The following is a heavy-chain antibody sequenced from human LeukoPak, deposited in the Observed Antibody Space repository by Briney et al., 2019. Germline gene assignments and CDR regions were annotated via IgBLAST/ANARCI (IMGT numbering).Heavy chain of an antibody. J-gene: IGHJ4*02. Sequence: GGSLRLSCAASGFTFSNYGMSWVRQAPGKGLEWVSTISAGGGSTYYADSVTGRFTISRDNSKNTLYLQMNSLRAEDTAVYYCAKHTYYYGSGTHLDYWGQGTLVSVSS. CDR1: GFTFSNYG. V-gene: IGHV3-23*01. CDR3: AKHTYYYGSGTHLDY. CDR2: ISAGGGST. D-gene: IGHD3-10*01.